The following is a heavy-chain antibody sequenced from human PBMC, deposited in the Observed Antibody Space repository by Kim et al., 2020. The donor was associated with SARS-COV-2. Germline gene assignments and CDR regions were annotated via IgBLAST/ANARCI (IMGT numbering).Heavy chain of an antibody. J-gene: IGHJ4*02. CDR2: IRSKAYGGTT. D-gene: IGHD5-18*01. CDR1: GFTFGDYA. CDR3: TRDPGDRGYTPIPGY. V-gene: IGHV3-49*03. Sequence: GGSLRLSCTASGFTFGDYAMSWFRQAPGKGLEWVGFIRSKAYGGTTEYAASVKGRFTISRDDSKSIAYLQMNSLKTEDTAVYYCTRDPGDRGYTPIPGYWGQGTLVTVSS.